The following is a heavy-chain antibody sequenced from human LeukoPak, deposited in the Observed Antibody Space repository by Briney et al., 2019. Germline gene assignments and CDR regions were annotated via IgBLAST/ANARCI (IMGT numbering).Heavy chain of an antibody. CDR3: ARDRGSSSGWSRGAFDV. D-gene: IGHD6-19*01. CDR1: GYTFTSYG. J-gene: IGHJ3*01. V-gene: IGHV1-69*13. CDR2: IIPIFGTA. Sequence: ASVKVSCKASGYTFTSYGISWVRQAPGQGLEWMGGIIPIFGTANYAQKFQGRVTITADESTSTAYMELSSLRSEDTAVYYCARDRGSSSGWSRGAFDVWGQGTMVTVSS.